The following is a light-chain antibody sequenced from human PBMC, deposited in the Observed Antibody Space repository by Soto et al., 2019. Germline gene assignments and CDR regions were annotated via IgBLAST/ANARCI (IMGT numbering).Light chain of an antibody. CDR2: DDR. J-gene: IGLJ3*02. CDR3: QVWDSSSDHPV. Sequence: SYELTQPPSVSVAPGQTARITCGGDNIGSKGVHWYQQKPGQAPVLVVYDDRDRPSGSPERFSGANSGNTVTLTISRVEAGDEADYYCQVWDSSSDHPVFGGGTKLTVL. CDR1: NIGSKG. V-gene: IGLV3-21*02.